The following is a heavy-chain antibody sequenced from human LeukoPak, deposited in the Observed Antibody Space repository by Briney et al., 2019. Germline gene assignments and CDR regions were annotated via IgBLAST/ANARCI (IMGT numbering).Heavy chain of an antibody. CDR3: ARDGPGGYFDY. Sequence: SETLSLTCTVSGVSVSSGSYYWSWIRQPPGKGLEWIGYIYYSGSTNYNPSLKSRVTISVDTSKNQFSLKLSSVTAADTAVYYCARDGPGGYFDYWGQGTLVTVSS. J-gene: IGHJ4*02. CDR2: IYYSGST. V-gene: IGHV4-61*01. CDR1: GVSVSSGSYY. D-gene: IGHD3-16*01.